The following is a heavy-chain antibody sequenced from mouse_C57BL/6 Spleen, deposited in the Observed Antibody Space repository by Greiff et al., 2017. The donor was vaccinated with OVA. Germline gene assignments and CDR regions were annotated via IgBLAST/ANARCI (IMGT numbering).Heavy chain of an antibody. CDR1: GFTFSDYG. Sequence: EVKLMESGGGLVKPGGSLKLSCAASGFTFSDYGMHWVRQAPEKGLEWVAYISSGSSTIYYADTVKGRFTISRDNAKNTLFLQMTSLRSEDTAMYYCARGLREAWFAYWGQGTLVTVSA. D-gene: IGHD2-2*01. CDR3: ARGLREAWFAY. V-gene: IGHV5-17*01. J-gene: IGHJ3*01. CDR2: ISSGSSTI.